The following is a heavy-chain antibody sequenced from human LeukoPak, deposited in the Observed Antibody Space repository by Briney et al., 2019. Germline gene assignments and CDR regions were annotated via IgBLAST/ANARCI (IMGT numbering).Heavy chain of an antibody. CDR1: GFTFDDYA. V-gene: IGHV3-9*01. Sequence: GGSLRLSCTVSGFTFDDYAMHWVRHTPGKGLDWGAGITWNRDNIGYGDSVKGRFTISRDNVKNVLYLQMNSLRPEDTALYYCAKDLSSAITSALVLDVWGQGTTVIVS. CDR3: AKDLSSAITSALVLDV. CDR2: ITWNRDNI. D-gene: IGHD3-22*01. J-gene: IGHJ6*02.